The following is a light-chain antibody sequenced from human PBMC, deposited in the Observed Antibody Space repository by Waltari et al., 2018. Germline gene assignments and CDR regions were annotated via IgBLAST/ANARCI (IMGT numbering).Light chain of an antibody. V-gene: IGLV2-14*03. CDR1: SSDIGGFNY. CDR3: SSFTRAKTWV. Sequence: QSALTQPASVSGSPRQSITISCTGTSSDIGGFNYVSWYQQHSAKAPRLIIFGVSDRPSGVSNRFSGSKSGNTASLTISGLQAEDEADYYCSSFTRAKTWVFGGGTKVTVL. J-gene: IGLJ3*02. CDR2: GVS.